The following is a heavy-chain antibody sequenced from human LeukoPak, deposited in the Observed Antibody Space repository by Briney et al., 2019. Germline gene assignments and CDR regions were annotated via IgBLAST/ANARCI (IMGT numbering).Heavy chain of an antibody. CDR1: GFIVSDSY. J-gene: IGHJ5*02. V-gene: IGHV3-53*01. D-gene: IGHD3-10*01. Sequence: PGGSLRLSCAASGFIVSDSYMSWVRQAPGKGLEWVSVIYSGGSTYYADSVKGRFTISRDNSKNTLYLQMNSLRAEDTAVYYCAKVDYYGSGSYPATFDPWGQGTLVTVSS. CDR2: IYSGGST. CDR3: AKVDYYGSGSYPATFDP.